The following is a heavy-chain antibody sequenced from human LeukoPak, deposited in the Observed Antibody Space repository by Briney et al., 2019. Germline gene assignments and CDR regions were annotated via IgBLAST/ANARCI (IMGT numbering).Heavy chain of an antibody. J-gene: IGHJ4*02. V-gene: IGHV3-7*01. D-gene: IGHD6-13*01. Sequence: AGGSLRLSCAVSGFIFSSYWMSWVRQAPGKGLEWVANIKEDGSEKYYVDSVKGRFTISRDNAKNSLYLQMSSLRVEDTAVYYCASGPLITAAGTSWGRGTLVTVSS. CDR2: IKEDGSEK. CDR3: ASGPLITAAGTS. CDR1: GFIFSSYW.